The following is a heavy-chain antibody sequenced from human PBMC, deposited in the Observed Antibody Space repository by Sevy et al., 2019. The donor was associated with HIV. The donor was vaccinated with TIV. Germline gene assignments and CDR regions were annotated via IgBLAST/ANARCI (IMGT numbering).Heavy chain of an antibody. J-gene: IGHJ4*02. CDR2: ISSTGNFE. D-gene: IGHD5-12*01. Sequence: GGSLRLSCSASGFRLNTYAMHWVRQAPGKGLEWVSVISSTGNFESYAASVKGRFTISKDNSKNTESLQMNSLRPEDTAMYYCARDAGYTTKFHPLHWGQGTLVTVSS. CDR1: GFRLNTYA. V-gene: IGHV3-30*04. CDR3: ARDAGYTTKFHPLH.